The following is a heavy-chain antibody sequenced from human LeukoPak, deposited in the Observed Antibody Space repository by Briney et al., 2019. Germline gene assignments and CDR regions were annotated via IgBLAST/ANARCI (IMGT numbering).Heavy chain of an antibody. D-gene: IGHD2-2*01. V-gene: IGHV1-3*01. CDR1: GYTFTNYA. CDR2: INAGNGNT. Sequence: GASVKVSCKASGYTFTNYARHWVRQAPGQRLEWMGWINAGNGNTKYSQKFQGRVTITRDTSASTAYMELSSLRSEDTAVYYCATLWVVGYQLLDDEYGMDVWGQGTTVTVSS. J-gene: IGHJ6*02. CDR3: ATLWVVGYQLLDDEYGMDV.